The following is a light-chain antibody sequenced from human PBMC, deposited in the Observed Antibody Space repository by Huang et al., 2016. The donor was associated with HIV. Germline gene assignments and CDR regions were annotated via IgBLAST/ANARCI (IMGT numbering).Light chain of an antibody. Sequence: IVLTQSPATLSLSPGERATPAFRASQSVSSYLAWYQHKPGQAPRLLIYYASTRANGSPARFSGSGSGTDFTLTISSLEPEDFAVYYCQQRSNWLFTFGPGTKVDIK. CDR1: QSVSSY. V-gene: IGKV3-11*01. J-gene: IGKJ3*01. CDR2: YAS. CDR3: QQRSNWLFT.